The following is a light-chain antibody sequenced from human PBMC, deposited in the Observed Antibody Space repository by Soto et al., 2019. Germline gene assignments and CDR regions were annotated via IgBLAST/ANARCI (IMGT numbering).Light chain of an antibody. J-gene: IGKJ1*01. CDR3: QQYNSYSSWT. Sequence: DIQMTQSPSTLSASVGXRVTITCRASQSLNSLLAWYQQKPRRAPKLLIYDASTLESGVPSRFSGSGSGTEFTLTISSLQTDDFATYYCQQYNSYSSWTFGQGTKVDIK. CDR2: DAS. V-gene: IGKV1-5*01. CDR1: QSLNSL.